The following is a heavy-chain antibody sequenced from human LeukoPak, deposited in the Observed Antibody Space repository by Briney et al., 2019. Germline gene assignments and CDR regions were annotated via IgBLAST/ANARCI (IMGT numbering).Heavy chain of an antibody. CDR3: ARDASVVVVPAAISFIDY. Sequence: GASVKVSCKASGYTLTGYYMHWVRQAPGQGLEWMGWINPNSGGTNYAQNFQGRVTMTRDTSISTAYMELSRLRSDDTAVYYCARDASVVVVPAAISFIDYWGQGTLVTVSP. J-gene: IGHJ4*02. V-gene: IGHV1-2*02. CDR1: GYTLTGYY. D-gene: IGHD2-2*01. CDR2: INPNSGGT.